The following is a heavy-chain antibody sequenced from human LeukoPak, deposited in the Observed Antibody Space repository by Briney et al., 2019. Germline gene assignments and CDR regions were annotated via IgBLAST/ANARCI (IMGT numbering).Heavy chain of an antibody. V-gene: IGHV4-31*03. D-gene: IGHD1-26*01. J-gene: IGHJ4*02. CDR3: ARVSGIYFGSLPYYFDY. CDR2: IYYSGST. CDR1: GGSISSGGYY. Sequence: SQTLSLTCTVSGGSISSGGYYWSWIRQHPGKGLEWIGYIYYSGSTYYNPSLKSRVTISVDKSKNQFSLKLSSVTAADTAVYYCARVSGIYFGSLPYYFDYSGQGTLVTVSS.